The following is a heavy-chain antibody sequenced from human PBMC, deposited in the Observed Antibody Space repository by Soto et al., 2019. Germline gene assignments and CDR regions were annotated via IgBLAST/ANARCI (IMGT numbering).Heavy chain of an antibody. Sequence: EVQLVESGGGLVKPGGSLRLSCAFTFSTYSLNWVRQAPGKGLGWVSSISSSSSYIKYADSVKGRFTISRDNAKNSLYLQMNSLRAEDTAVYYCARDQGGSYDSWFVPWGQGTLVTVSS. CDR3: ARDQGGSYDSWFVP. D-gene: IGHD1-26*01. CDR1: TFSTYS. J-gene: IGHJ5*02. CDR2: ISSSSSYI. V-gene: IGHV3-21*01.